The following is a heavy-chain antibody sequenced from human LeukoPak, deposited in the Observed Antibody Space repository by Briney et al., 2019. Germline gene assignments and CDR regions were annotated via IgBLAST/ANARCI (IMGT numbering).Heavy chain of an antibody. D-gene: IGHD2-15*01. CDR3: VTSGCSGATCYFYFDY. J-gene: IGHJ4*02. CDR1: GFTFSSYS. V-gene: IGHV3-21*01. Sequence: PGGSLRLSCAASGFTFSSYSMNWVRQAPGKGLEWVSSINYSGTNRYYADSVKSRCTISRDNAKNSLFLQMNSLRPEDTAVYYCVTSGCSGATCYFYFDYWGQGTLVTVSS. CDR2: INYSGTNR.